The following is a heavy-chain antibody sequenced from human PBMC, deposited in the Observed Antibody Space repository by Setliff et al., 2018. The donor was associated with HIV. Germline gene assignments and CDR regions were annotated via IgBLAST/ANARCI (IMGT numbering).Heavy chain of an antibody. V-gene: IGHV1-18*01. Sequence: RASVKVSCKASGYTFTSYGITWVRQAPGQGLEWMGWISTYNGNTHYAQKLQGRVTMTTDTSTSTAYMELRSLRSDDTAMYYCARKYTGGPLDYWGQGTLVTVSS. CDR2: ISTYNGNT. CDR1: GYTFTSYG. CDR3: ARKYTGGPLDY. D-gene: IGHD6-19*01. J-gene: IGHJ4*02.